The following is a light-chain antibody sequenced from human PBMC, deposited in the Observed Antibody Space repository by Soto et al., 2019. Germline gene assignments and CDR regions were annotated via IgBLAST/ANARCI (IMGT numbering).Light chain of an antibody. CDR1: QTVSSH. CDR3: QQGDIWPWT. CDR2: GVF. V-gene: IGKV3D-15*01. Sequence: EVVMTQSPVTLSVSLGRRATLSCRASQTVSSHIAWYQQKPGQAPRLLISGVFVRATGIPGRFSGSGSGTEFTLTISSLQSEDFATYYCQQGDIWPWTFGQGTKVEMK. J-gene: IGKJ1*01.